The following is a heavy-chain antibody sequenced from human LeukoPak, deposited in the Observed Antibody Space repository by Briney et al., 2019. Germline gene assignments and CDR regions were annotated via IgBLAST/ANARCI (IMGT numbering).Heavy chain of an antibody. Sequence: PGGSLRLSCAASGFTFSSYAMSWVRQAPGKGLEWVSAISGGGGSTYYADSVKGRFTISRDNSENTLYLQMNSLGAEETAVYYCAKVRQLVRGAFDIWGQGTMVTVSS. CDR2: ISGGGGST. D-gene: IGHD6-13*01. J-gene: IGHJ3*02. V-gene: IGHV3-23*01. CDR1: GFTFSSYA. CDR3: AKVRQLVRGAFDI.